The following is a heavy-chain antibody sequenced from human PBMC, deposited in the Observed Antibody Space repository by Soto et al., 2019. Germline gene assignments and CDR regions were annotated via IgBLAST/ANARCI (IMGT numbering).Heavy chain of an antibody. D-gene: IGHD6-6*01. J-gene: IGHJ6*02. Sequence: QVQLEESGGGVVQPGTSLRLSCAASGFTFNAYSMHWVRQAPGKGLEWVAVISYDGHHEYYVDSVKGRFTISRDNPKHAVFLQMNSLTVEDTAVYFCAKDRAVLAGRRRSYVYYGMDAWGQGTTVIVS. CDR2: ISYDGHHE. CDR3: AKDRAVLAGRRRSYVYYGMDA. CDR1: GFTFNAYS. V-gene: IGHV3-30*04.